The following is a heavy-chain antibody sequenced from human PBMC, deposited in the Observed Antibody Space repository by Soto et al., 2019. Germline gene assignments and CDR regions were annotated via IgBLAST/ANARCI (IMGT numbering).Heavy chain of an antibody. Sequence: SQTLSVPYAISGDGVASNSAAWNWIRQSPARGLEWLGRTYYRSKWYNDYAVSVKSRITINPDTCKNQFSLQLNSVTPEDTAVYYCAREIAGTWYDYYYYGMDVWGHGTTVTVSS. CDR2: TYYRSKWYN. CDR1: GDGVASNSAA. CDR3: AREIAGTWYDYYYYGMDV. V-gene: IGHV6-1*01. D-gene: IGHD6-13*01. J-gene: IGHJ6*02.